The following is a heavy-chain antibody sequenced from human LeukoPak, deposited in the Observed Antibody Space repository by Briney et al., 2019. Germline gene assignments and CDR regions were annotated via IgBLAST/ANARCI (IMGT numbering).Heavy chain of an antibody. CDR3: TTGFIATPHDDY. J-gene: IGHJ4*02. D-gene: IGHD2-15*01. Sequence: GGSLRLSCAASGFTFSTAWMNWVRQAPGKGLEWVGRIKQKSNGGTTDYAAPVKGRFTISRDDSANTVHLQMNSLKTEDTAVYYCTTGFIATPHDDYWGQRTLVTVSS. V-gene: IGHV3-15*01. CDR1: GFTFSTAW. CDR2: IKQKSNGGTT.